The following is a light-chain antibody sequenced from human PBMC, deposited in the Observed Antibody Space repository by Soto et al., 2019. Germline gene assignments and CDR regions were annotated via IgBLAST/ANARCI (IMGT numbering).Light chain of an antibody. J-gene: IGKJ4*01. CDR1: QTINTW. Sequence: DIQIAQSPSTLPANIGDRVSITCRASQTINTWLAWYQQKPGKAPNLLIYQASTLETGVPSRFSGSGSGTEFTLTISGLQPDDFASYYCQQYDNYPLTFGGGTKVEI. V-gene: IGKV1-5*03. CDR3: QQYDNYPLT. CDR2: QAS.